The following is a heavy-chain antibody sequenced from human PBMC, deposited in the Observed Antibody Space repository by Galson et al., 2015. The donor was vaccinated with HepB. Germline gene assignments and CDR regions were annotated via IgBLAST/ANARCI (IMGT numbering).Heavy chain of an antibody. CDR2: IIPIFGTA. J-gene: IGHJ4*02. D-gene: IGHD6-13*01. CDR1: GGTFSSYA. V-gene: IGHV1-69*13. CDR3: AREGMAAVTNPVDH. Sequence: SVKVSCKASGGTFSSYAISWVRQAPGQGLEWMGGIIPIFGTANHAQKFQGRVTITADESTSTAYMELSSLRSEDTAVYYCAREGMAAVTNPVDHWGQGTLVTVSS.